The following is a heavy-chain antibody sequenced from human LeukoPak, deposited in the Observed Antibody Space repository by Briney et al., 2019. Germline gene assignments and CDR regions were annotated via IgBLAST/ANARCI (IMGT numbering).Heavy chain of an antibody. CDR2: IKQDGSEQ. J-gene: IGHJ4*02. D-gene: IGHD4-17*01. CDR3: ARDYDYGVHRSHY. V-gene: IGHV3-7*01. Sequence: GGSLRLSCAASGFTLSSYWMTWVRQAPGKGLEWVANIKQDGSEQYYVDSVKGRFTISRDSAKNSLYLQMNSLRAEDTAVYYCARDYDYGVHRSHYWGQGTLVTVSS. CDR1: GFTLSSYW.